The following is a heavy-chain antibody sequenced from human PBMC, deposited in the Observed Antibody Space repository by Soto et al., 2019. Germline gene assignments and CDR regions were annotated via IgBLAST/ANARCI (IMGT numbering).Heavy chain of an antibody. CDR1: GFTFSSYA. V-gene: IGHV3-23*01. CDR2: ISGSGGST. Sequence: PGGSLRLSCAASGFTFSSYAMSWVRQAPGKGLEWVSAISGSGGSTYYADSVKGRFTISRDNSKNTLYLQMNSLRAEDTAVYYCAKATGSSSWKVRGYYCYGMDVWGQGTTVTVSS. D-gene: IGHD6-13*01. J-gene: IGHJ6*02. CDR3: AKATGSSSWKVRGYYCYGMDV.